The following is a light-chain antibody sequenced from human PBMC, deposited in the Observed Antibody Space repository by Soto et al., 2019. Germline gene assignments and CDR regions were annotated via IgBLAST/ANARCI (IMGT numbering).Light chain of an antibody. V-gene: IGLV2-8*01. Sequence: QSALTQPPSASGSPGQSVTISCIGTSSDVGGYNYVSWYQHHPGKAPKLMIYEVSKRPSGVPDRFSGSKSGNTASLTVSGLQAEDEADYYCSSYAASNNLGVFGGGTKLTGL. J-gene: IGLJ2*01. CDR3: SSYAASNNLGV. CDR1: SSDVGGYNY. CDR2: EVS.